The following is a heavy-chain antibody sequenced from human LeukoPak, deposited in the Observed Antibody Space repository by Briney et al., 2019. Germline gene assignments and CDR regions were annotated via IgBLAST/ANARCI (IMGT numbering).Heavy chain of an antibody. Sequence: SETLSLTCIVSGGSISSSSYYWGWILQPPGKGLEWIGSIYNSGNTYYNPSLKSRVTISVDTSKNQFSLKLSSVTAADTAVYYCARERYYYDSSSEGNYWGQGTLVTVSS. CDR2: IYNSGNT. V-gene: IGHV4-39*01. J-gene: IGHJ4*02. CDR3: ARERYYYDSSSEGNY. CDR1: GGSISSSSYY. D-gene: IGHD3-22*01.